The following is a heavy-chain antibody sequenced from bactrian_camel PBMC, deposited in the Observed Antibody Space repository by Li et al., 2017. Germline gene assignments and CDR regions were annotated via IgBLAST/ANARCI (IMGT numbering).Heavy chain of an antibody. CDR2: RYPGGGST. Sequence: HVQLVESGGGSVEAGGSLRLSCQASGNTQSLRCMGWFRQVPGKEREGVAVRYPGGGSTFYRELLKGRFTISYDHAKSAWYLQMNSLKIEGTAVYYCALGSSRQATMTARGKGTQVTVS. V-gene: IGHV3S54*01. D-gene: IGHD3*01. CDR1: GNTQSLRC. J-gene: IGHJ4*01.